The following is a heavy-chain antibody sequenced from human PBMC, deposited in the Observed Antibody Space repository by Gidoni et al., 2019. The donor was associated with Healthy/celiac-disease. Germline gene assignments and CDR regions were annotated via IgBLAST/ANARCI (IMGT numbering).Heavy chain of an antibody. D-gene: IGHD2-2*01. CDR1: GIPFSNYA. Sequence: EVQLLESGGGLVQPGGSLRLSCAASGIPFSNYAMSWVRQAPEMGLEWVSSSSDSGGSTFYADSVKGRFTISRDNSKNTLYLEMNSLRAEDTAVYYCAKGIVVAPKVFDYWGQGTLVTVSS. V-gene: IGHV3-23*01. J-gene: IGHJ4*02. CDR2: SSDSGGST. CDR3: AKGIVVAPKVFDY.